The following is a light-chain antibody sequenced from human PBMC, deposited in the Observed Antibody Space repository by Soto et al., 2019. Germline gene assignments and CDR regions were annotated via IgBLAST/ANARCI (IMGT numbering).Light chain of an antibody. V-gene: IGLV1-40*01. J-gene: IGLJ1*01. CDR2: GNS. Sequence: QSVLTQPPSVSGAPGQRVTISCTGSSSNIGAGYDVHWYQQLPGTAPKLLIYGNSNRPSGVPDRFSGSKSGTSASLAITGLQAEEEADYYCQSYDSSLSADVFGTGTKLTVL. CDR3: QSYDSSLSADV. CDR1: SSNIGAGYD.